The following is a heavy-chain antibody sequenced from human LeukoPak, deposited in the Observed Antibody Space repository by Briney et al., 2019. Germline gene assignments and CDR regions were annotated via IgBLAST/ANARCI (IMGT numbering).Heavy chain of an antibody. J-gene: IGHJ3*02. V-gene: IGHV3-53*01. CDR2: IYSGGST. Sequence: GGSLRLSCAASGFTVSSNYTSWVRQAPGTGLEWVPVIYSGGSTYYADSVKGRFTISRDNSKNTLYLQMNSLRAEDTAVYYCARDADLATGIAAAGSAFDIWGQGTMVTVSS. CDR1: GFTVSSNY. D-gene: IGHD6-13*01. CDR3: ARDADLATGIAAAGSAFDI.